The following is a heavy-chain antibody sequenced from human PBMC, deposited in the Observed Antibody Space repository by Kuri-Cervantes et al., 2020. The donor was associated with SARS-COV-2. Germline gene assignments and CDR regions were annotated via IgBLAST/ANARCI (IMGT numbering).Heavy chain of an antibody. CDR2: ITDDGGST. V-gene: IGHV3-23*01. J-gene: IGHJ4*02. Sequence: GGSLRLSCAASGITFNSYAMSWVRQAPGKGLEWVSAITDDGGSTYHADSVKGRFTISRDNSKTTLFLQMNSLRAEDTAVYHCVKGSAASRPYYFDSWGQGTLVTVSS. CDR3: VKGSAASRPYYFDS. CDR1: GITFNSYA. D-gene: IGHD3-10*01.